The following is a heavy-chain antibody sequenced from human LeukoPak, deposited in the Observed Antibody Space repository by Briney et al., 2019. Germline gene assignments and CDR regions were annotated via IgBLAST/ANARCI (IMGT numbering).Heavy chain of an antibody. V-gene: IGHV5-51*01. CDR1: GYSFTSYW. Sequence: GESLKISCKGSGYSFTSYWIGWVRQMPGKGLEWIGIIYPGDSDTRYSPSFQGQVTISADKSISTAYLQWSSLKASDTAMYYCARQRDILTGYWYYFDYWGQGTLVTVSS. J-gene: IGHJ4*02. CDR2: IYPGDSDT. D-gene: IGHD3-9*01. CDR3: ARQRDILTGYWYYFDY.